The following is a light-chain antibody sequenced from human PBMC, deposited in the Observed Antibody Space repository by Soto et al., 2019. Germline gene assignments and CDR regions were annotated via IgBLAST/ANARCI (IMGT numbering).Light chain of an antibody. V-gene: IGLV1-40*01. CDR2: GNS. CDR3: QSYDSSLSGWV. J-gene: IGLJ3*02. Sequence: QSALTQPPSVSGAPGQRVTISCTGSSSNIGAGYDVHWYQQLPGTAPKLLIYGNSNRPSGVPDRFSGSKSGTSASLAITGLQAEDEADYYCQSYDSSLSGWVFRGGTKLTVL. CDR1: SSNIGAGYD.